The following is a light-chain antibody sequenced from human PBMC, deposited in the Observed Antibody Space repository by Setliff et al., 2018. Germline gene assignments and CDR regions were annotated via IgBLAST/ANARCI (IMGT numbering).Light chain of an antibody. V-gene: IGLV2-11*01. CDR1: SSDVVRYNY. J-gene: IGLJ1*01. CDR2: DVS. Sequence: QSVLTQPRSVSGSPRQSVTISCTGASSDVVRYNYVSWYQQHPGKAPKLMIYDVSKRPSGVPDRFSGSKSGTTASLTISGLHAEDEADYFCGSYTNTFGDVFGSGTKVTV. CDR3: GSYTNTFGDV.